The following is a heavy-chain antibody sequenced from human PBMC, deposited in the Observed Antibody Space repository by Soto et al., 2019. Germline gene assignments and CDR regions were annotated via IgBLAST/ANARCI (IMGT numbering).Heavy chain of an antibody. CDR3: TRDSWISGATDDF. V-gene: IGHV3-7*01. Sequence: GGSLRLSCATSGFTFSADWMSWVRQAPGKGLEWVASITHAGSEKYYVDSVKGRFTISRDDTENSLFPQMNSLRAEDTAVYYCTRDSWISGATDDFWGQGTQVTVSS. CDR1: GFTFSADW. CDR2: ITHAGSEK. D-gene: IGHD2-2*03. J-gene: IGHJ4*02.